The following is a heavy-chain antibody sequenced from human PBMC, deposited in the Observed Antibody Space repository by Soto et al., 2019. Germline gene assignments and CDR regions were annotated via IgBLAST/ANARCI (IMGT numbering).Heavy chain of an antibody. CDR1: GVTLSNFG. CDR2: ISRDGSTM. CDR3: VGEVASGY. D-gene: IGHD2-21*01. V-gene: IGHV3-30*03. Sequence: QVQLVESGGGVVPPGRSLRLSCAASGVTLSNFGMHWVRQAPGKGLEWVAVISRDGSTMFYADSVKGRFTISRDSSRNTLYLQMNSLRAEDTAVYHCVGEVASGYWGQGTLVTVSS. J-gene: IGHJ4*02.